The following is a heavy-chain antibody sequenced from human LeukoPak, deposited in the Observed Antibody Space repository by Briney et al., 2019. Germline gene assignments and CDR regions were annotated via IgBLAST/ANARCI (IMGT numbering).Heavy chain of an antibody. CDR1: GFTFSGYW. CDR2: IWYDGSNK. Sequence: GGSLRLSCAASGFTFSGYWMHWVRQAPGKGLEWVAVIWYDGSNKYYADSAKGRFTISRDNSKNTLYLQMNSLRAEDTAVYYCARDAVVWFGESLDYGMDVWGQGTTVTVSS. J-gene: IGHJ6*02. CDR3: ARDAVVWFGESLDYGMDV. D-gene: IGHD3-10*01. V-gene: IGHV3-33*08.